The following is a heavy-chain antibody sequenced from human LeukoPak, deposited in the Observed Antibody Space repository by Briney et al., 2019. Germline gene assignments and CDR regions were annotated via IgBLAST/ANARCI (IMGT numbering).Heavy chain of an antibody. D-gene: IGHD1-26*01. Sequence: GGSLRLSCAASGFTFSSYSMNWVRQVPGKGLEWVSYISSSSSTIYYADSVKGRFTISRDNAKNSLYLQMNSLRAEDTAVYYCARFRSGSYFDYWGQGTLVTVSS. CDR1: GFTFSSYS. V-gene: IGHV3-48*01. CDR3: ARFRSGSYFDY. CDR2: ISSSSSTI. J-gene: IGHJ4*02.